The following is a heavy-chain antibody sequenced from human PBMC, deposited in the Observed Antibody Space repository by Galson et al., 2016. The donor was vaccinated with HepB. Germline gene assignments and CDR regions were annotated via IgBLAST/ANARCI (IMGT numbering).Heavy chain of an antibody. D-gene: IGHD1-26*01. CDR1: GFTFTDHY. CDR2: ISSSGSTI. J-gene: IGHJ1*01. CDR3: ARGGSYSPDF. Sequence: SLRLSCAASGFTFTDHYMSWIRQTPVKGLEWVSYISSSGSTIYYADSVKGRFTISRDNAKNSLFLQMNSLSAEDTAVYYCARGGSYSPDFWGQGTLVTVSS. V-gene: IGHV3-11*01.